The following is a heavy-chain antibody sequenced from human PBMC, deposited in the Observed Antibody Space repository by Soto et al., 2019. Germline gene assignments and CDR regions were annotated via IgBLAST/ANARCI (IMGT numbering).Heavy chain of an antibody. D-gene: IGHD6-13*01. CDR2: TRNKANSYTT. CDR1: GFTLSDHY. V-gene: IGHV3-72*01. CDR3: ARSGRDSSTWYDDAFDI. J-gene: IGHJ3*02. Sequence: EVQLVESGGGLVQPGGSLRLSCAASGFTLSDHYMDWVRQAPGKGLEWVGRTRNKANSYTTEYAASVKGRFTISRDDSKNSLYLQMHSLKTDDTAVYYCARSGRDSSTWYDDAFDIWGQGTMVTVSS.